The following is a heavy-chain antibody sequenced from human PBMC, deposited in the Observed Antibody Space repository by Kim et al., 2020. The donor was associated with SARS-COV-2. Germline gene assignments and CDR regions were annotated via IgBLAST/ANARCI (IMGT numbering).Heavy chain of an antibody. D-gene: IGHD3-3*01. CDR2: IYYSGST. CDR1: GGSISSYY. CDR3: ARLRRFLEWSAGHWFDP. Sequence: SETLSLTCTVSGGSISSYYWSWIRQPPGKGLEWIGYIYYSGSTNYNPSLKSRVTISVDKSKNQFSLKLSSVTAADTAVYYCARLRRFLEWSAGHWFDPWGQGTPVTRPS. V-gene: IGHV4-59*08. J-gene: IGHJ5*02.